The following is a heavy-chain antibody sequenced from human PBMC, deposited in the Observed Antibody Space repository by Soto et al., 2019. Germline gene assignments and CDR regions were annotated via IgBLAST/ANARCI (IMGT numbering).Heavy chain of an antibody. Sequence: SGPTLVNPTQTLTLTCTFSGISLTTSGVGVGWIRQPPGKALERLALIYLNDDERYSPSLRSILTITKDTSKNRVVLTMTNMGAVDTATYYCAPSRRSSGDALDFWAQGTMVPVSS. CDR2: IYLNDDE. CDR1: GISLTTSGVG. J-gene: IGHJ3*01. CDR3: APSRRSSGDALDF. V-gene: IGHV2-5*01. D-gene: IGHD6-6*01.